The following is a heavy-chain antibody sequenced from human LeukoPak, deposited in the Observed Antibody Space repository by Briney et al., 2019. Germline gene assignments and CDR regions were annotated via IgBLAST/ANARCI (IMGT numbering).Heavy chain of an antibody. CDR1: GYTFINYD. CDR3: ARAEYSSGWTGREDY. D-gene: IGHD6-19*01. V-gene: IGHV1-8*03. CDR2: MNPNSGNT. J-gene: IGHJ4*02. Sequence: ASVKVSCKASGYTFINYDINWVRQATGQGLEWMGWMNPNSGNTGYAQKFQGRVTITRNTSISTAYMELSSLRSEDTAVYYCARAEYSSGWTGREDYWGQGTLVTVSS.